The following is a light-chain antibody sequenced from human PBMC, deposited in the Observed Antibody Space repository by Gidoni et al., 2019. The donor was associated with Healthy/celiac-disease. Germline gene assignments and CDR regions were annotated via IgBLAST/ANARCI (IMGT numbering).Light chain of an antibody. CDR3: QQYGSSPRYS. CDR1: QSVSSSY. V-gene: IGKV3-20*01. Sequence: EIVLTQSPGTLSLSPGERATLSCRASQSVSSSYLAWYQQKPGQAPRRLLYGASSRATGIPDRCSGSGSGTDFTLTISRLVPEDFAVYYCQQYGSSPRYSFGQGTKLEIK. J-gene: IGKJ2*03. CDR2: GAS.